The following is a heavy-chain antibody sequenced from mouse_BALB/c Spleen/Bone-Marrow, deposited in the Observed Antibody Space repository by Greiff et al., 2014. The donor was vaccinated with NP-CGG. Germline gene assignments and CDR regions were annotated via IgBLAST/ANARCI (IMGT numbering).Heavy chain of an antibody. CDR3: AREGGYYYGSSTYFDV. J-gene: IGHJ1*01. Sequence: EVQLQQSGPELVQPGASVKISCPASGYSFPCSFLPFVLPRPCPLLSWIGRLTPYNGDTFYNQKFKGKATLTVDKSSSTAHMELRSLASEDSAVYYCAREGGYYYGSSTYFDVWGAGTTVTVSS. V-gene: IGHV1-20*02. CDR2: LTPYNGDT. D-gene: IGHD1-1*01. CDR1: GYSFPCSF.